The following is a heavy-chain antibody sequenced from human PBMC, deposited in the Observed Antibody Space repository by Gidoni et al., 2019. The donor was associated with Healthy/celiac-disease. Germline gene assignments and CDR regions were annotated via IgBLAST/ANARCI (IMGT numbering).Heavy chain of an antibody. V-gene: IGHV5-51*01. CDR1: GYSFTSYW. CDR2: ISPGDSDT. Sequence: EVQLVQSGAEVKKPGASLTISCKGSGYSFTSYWIGWVRQMPGKGLEWVGLISPGDSDTRYSPSFQGQVTISADKSISTAYLQWSSLKASDTAMYYCARSLSVAPWEPLSDYWGQGTLVTVSS. CDR3: ARSLSVAPWEPLSDY. J-gene: IGHJ4*02. D-gene: IGHD2-15*01.